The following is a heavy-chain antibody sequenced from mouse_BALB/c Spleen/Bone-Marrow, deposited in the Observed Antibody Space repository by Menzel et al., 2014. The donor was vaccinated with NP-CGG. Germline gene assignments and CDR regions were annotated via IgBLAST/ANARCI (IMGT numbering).Heavy chain of an antibody. CDR3: ARSGYWYFDV. D-gene: IGHD3-1*01. J-gene: IGHJ1*01. Sequence: VQLQQSGAELVKPGASVKLSCKASGYTFXSYWMRWVKQRPGQGLEWIGEINPSNGRTNYVEKFKSKATLSGDKSSSTVYMQLSSLTSEDSAVYYCARSGYWYFDVWGAGTTVTVSA. V-gene: IGHV1S81*02. CDR2: INPSNGRT. CDR1: GYTFXSYW.